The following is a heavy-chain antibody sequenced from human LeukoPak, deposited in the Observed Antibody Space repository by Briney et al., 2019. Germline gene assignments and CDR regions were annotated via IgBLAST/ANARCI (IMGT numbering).Heavy chain of an antibody. Sequence: GGSLRLSCAASGFTFINYRMNWVRQAPGKGLEWVANIKQDGSEKYYVDSVKGRFTISRDNAKNSLYLQMNSLRAEDTAVYYCARLGSSMRDFDYWGQGTLVTVSS. V-gene: IGHV3-7*01. D-gene: IGHD3-16*01. CDR3: ARLGSSMRDFDY. CDR2: IKQDGSEK. J-gene: IGHJ4*02. CDR1: GFTFINYR.